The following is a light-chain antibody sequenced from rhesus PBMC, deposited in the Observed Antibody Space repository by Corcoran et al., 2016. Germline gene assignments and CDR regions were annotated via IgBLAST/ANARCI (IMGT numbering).Light chain of an antibody. J-gene: IGKJ1*01. CDR1: QGISSD. Sequence: DIQLTQSPSSLSASVGDRVTITCRASQGISSDLAWYQQKPGKIRKLLIYRAARLQSGIPSRLSGSGSGTDFTLTISSLQPEDFATYYCQQGYSYPRTFGQGPKVEIK. CDR2: RAA. V-gene: IGKV1-38*01. CDR3: QQGYSYPRT.